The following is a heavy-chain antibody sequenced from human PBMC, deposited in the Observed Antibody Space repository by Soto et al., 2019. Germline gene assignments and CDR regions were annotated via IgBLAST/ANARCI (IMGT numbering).Heavy chain of an antibody. V-gene: IGHV3-53*01. D-gene: IGHD4-17*01. CDR2: LYDVDGT. CDR3: ATWHLREHAYDI. J-gene: IGHJ3*02. Sequence: GALRLSCAASVLTCSGKKYLACVRQAPGKGLEWVSALYDVDGTFYADSVKGRFTTSGDSSRTIVYLQMNSLRPDDTAVYYCATWHLREHAYDIWGQGTAVTVSS. CDR1: VLTCSGKKY.